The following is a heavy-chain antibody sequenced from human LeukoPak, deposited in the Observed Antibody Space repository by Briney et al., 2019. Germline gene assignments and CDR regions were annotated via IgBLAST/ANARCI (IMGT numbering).Heavy chain of an antibody. Sequence: GASVKVSCKASGYTFTGYYMHWVRQAPGQGLEWMGWINPNSGGTNYAQKFQGRVTMTRDTSISTAYMELSRLRSDDTAVYYCARGPVSNGYSYAEEFDYWGQGTLVTVSS. CDR3: ARGPVSNGYSYAEEFDY. V-gene: IGHV1-2*02. J-gene: IGHJ4*02. CDR1: GYTFTGYY. CDR2: INPNSGGT. D-gene: IGHD5-18*01.